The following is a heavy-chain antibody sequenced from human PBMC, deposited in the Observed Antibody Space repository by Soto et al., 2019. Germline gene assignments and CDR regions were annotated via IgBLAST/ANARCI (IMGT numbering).Heavy chain of an antibody. CDR2: ISYDGSNK. V-gene: IGHV3-30-3*01. D-gene: IGHD5-18*01. J-gene: IGHJ4*02. Sequence: GGSLRLSCAASGFTFSSYAMHWVRQAPGKGLEWVAVISYDGSNKYYADSVKGRFTISRDNSKNTLYLQMNSLRAEDTAVYYCARVRIQLSIFSYFDCWGQGTLVTVSS. CDR1: GFTFSSYA. CDR3: ARVRIQLSIFSYFDC.